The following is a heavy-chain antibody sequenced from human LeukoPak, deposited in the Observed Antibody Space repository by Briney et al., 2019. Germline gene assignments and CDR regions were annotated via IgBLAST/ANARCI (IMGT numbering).Heavy chain of an antibody. CDR1: GYTFTSYW. CDR3: ARRDGHLAYSFGS. V-gene: IGHV5-51*01. CDR2: IYPRDSST. J-gene: IGHJ4*02. D-gene: IGHD3-16*01. Sequence: GESLKISCKGSGYTFTSYWIAWVRHMPGKGREWVGVIYPRDSSTSYSPSFQGQVTISADRSISTAYLQWSSLKASDTAMYYCARRDGHLAYSFGSWGQGTLVTVSS.